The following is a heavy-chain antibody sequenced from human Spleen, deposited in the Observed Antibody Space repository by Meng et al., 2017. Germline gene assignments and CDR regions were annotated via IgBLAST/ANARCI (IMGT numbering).Heavy chain of an antibody. D-gene: IGHD2-8*02. Sequence: QVQLQQWGAGLLKPPETLSLTCAVNGGSLRGAYWNWIRQPPGKGLEWIGEIIHGGSPSYNPSLKSRVTISIDTSKNLLSLMLSSVTAADTAVYYCARRPTGIDYWGQGTLVTVSS. CDR2: IIHGGSP. V-gene: IGHV4-34*12. CDR1: GGSLRGAY. J-gene: IGHJ4*02. CDR3: ARRPTGIDY.